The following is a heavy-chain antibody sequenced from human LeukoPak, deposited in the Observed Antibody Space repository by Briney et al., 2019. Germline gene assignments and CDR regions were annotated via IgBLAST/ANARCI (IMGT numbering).Heavy chain of an antibody. CDR2: INPSGGST. CDR3: ARDGGGYCSGGSCPGSGY. V-gene: IGHV1-46*01. J-gene: IGHJ4*02. D-gene: IGHD2-15*01. Sequence: ASVKVSCKASGYTFTSYYMHWVRQAPGQGLEWMGIINPSGGSTSYAQKFQGRVTMTRDTSTSTVYMELSSLRSEDTAVYYCARDGGGYCSGGSCPGSGYWGQGTLVTVSS. CDR1: GYTFTSYY.